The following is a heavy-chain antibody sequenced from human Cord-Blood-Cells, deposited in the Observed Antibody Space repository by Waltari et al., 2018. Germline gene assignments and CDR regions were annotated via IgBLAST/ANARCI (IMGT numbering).Heavy chain of an antibody. J-gene: IGHJ4*02. CDR2: IYYSGST. V-gene: IGHV4-39*07. CDR3: ARGPPYDSSGYYYFDY. Sequence: QLQLQESGPGLVKPSETLSLTCTVSGGSISSSSYYWGWIRQPPGKGLEWIGSIYYSGSTYYNPSLKRRVTISVDTSKNQFSLKLSSVTAADTAVYYCARGPPYDSSGYYYFDYWGQGTLVTVSS. D-gene: IGHD3-22*01. CDR1: GGSISSSSYY.